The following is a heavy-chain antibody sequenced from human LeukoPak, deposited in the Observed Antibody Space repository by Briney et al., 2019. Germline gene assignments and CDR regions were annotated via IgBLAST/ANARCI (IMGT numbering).Heavy chain of an antibody. J-gene: IGHJ4*02. CDR1: GYTFTSYG. D-gene: IGHD1-26*01. CDR3: ARRSVGRAYYFDY. Sequence: GASVKVSCKASGYTFTSYGISWVRQAPGQGLEWMGGIIPIFGTANYAQKFQGRVTITADESTSTAYMELSSLRSEDTAVYYCARRSVGRAYYFDYWGQGTLVTVSS. CDR2: IIPIFGTA. V-gene: IGHV1-69*13.